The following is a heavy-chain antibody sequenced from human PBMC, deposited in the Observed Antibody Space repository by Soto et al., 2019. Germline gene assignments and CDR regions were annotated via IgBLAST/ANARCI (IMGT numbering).Heavy chain of an antibody. CDR3: ARDLGGTITIFGTSYGMDV. V-gene: IGHV3-11*06. Sequence: GGSLRLSCAAPGFTFSDYYMSWIRQAPGKGLEWVSYISSSSSYTNYADSVKGRFTISRDNAKNSLYLQMNSLRAEATAVYYCARDLGGTITIFGTSYGMDVWGQGTTVTVSS. D-gene: IGHD3-3*01. CDR1: GFTFSDYY. CDR2: ISSSSSYT. J-gene: IGHJ6*02.